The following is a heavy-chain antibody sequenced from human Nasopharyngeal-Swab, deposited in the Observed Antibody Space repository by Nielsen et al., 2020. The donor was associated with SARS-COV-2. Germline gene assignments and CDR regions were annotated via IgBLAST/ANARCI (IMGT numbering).Heavy chain of an antibody. Sequence: SETLSLTCAVYGGSFSGYYWSWIRQPPGKGLEWIGEINHSGSTNYNPSLKSRVTISVDTSKNQFSLKLSSVTAADTAVYYCAAGYYYYYMDVWGKGTTVTVSS. CDR2: INHSGST. V-gene: IGHV4-34*01. CDR1: GGSFSGYY. J-gene: IGHJ6*03. CDR3: AAGYYYYYMDV.